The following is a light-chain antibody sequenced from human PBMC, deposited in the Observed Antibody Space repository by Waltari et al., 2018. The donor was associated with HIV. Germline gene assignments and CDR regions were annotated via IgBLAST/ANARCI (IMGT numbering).Light chain of an antibody. J-gene: IGKJ5*01. CDR1: QSVFYSSNNQHY. V-gene: IGKV4-1*01. Sequence: DIVMTQSPDALAVSLGEGAASDCKSIQSVFYSSNNQHYLAGYQQNPGQPPTLLIYGASTRDPGVSERFSGSVSGTDYTLTISSLQAEDVAVYHCQQYYRTPPDFGQGTRPENK. CDR2: GAS. CDR3: QQYYRTPPD.